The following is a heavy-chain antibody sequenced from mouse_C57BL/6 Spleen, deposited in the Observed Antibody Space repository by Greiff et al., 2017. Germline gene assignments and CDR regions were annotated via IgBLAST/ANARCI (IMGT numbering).Heavy chain of an antibody. CDR1: GYTFTSYW. D-gene: IGHD1-1*01. Sequence: VQLQQPGAELVMPGASVQLSCKASGYTFTSYWMHWVKQRPGQGLEWIGEIDPSDSYTNYNQKFKGKSTLTVDKSSSTAYMQLSSLTSEDSAVYYCASYYYGSPLYWYFDVWGTVTTVTVSS. J-gene: IGHJ1*03. V-gene: IGHV1-69*01. CDR2: IDPSDSYT. CDR3: ASYYYGSPLYWYFDV.